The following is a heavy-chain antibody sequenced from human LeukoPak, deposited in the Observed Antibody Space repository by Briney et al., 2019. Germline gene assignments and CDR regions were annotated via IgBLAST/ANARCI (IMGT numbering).Heavy chain of an antibody. V-gene: IGHV1-8*01. CDR3: ARGPQIQLWLQHFDY. CDR1: GYTFTSYG. CDR2: MNPNSGNT. Sequence: ASVKVSCKASGYTFTSYGINWVRQATGQGLEWMGWMNPNSGNTGYAQKFQGRVTMTRNTSISTAYMELSSLRSEDTAVYYCARGPQIQLWLQHFDYWGQGTLVTVSS. D-gene: IGHD5-18*01. J-gene: IGHJ4*02.